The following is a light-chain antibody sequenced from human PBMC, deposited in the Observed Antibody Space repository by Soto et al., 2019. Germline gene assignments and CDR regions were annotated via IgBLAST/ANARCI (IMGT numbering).Light chain of an antibody. CDR2: NNN. CDR3: ASWDDSLNGVA. CDR1: SSNIGSNT. Sequence: QSVLTRPTSASETPGQRVTVSCSGSSSNIGSNTVNWYQHLPGTAPKLLIYNNNRRPSGVPDRFSGSKSGTSASLAISGLQSEDEADYYCASWDDSLNGVAFGGGTKLTVL. J-gene: IGLJ2*01. V-gene: IGLV1-44*01.